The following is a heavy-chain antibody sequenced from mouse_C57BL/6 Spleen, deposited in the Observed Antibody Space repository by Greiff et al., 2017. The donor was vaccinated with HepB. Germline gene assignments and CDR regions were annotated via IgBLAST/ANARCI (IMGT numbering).Heavy chain of an antibody. Sequence: VQLQQPGAELVMPGASVKLSCKASGYTFTSYWMHWVKQRPGQGLEWIGEIDPSDSYTNYNQKFKGKSTLTVDKPSSTAYMQLSSLTSEDSAVYYCARSGTFAYWGQGTLVTVSA. CDR1: GYTFTSYW. D-gene: IGHD3-1*01. J-gene: IGHJ3*01. V-gene: IGHV1-69*01. CDR2: IDPSDSYT. CDR3: ARSGTFAY.